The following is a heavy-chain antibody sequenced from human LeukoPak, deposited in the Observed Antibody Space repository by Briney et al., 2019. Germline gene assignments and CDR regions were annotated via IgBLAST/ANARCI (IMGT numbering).Heavy chain of an antibody. CDR2: ISTYNNNR. J-gene: IGHJ4*02. V-gene: IGHV1-18*01. Sequence: ASVKVSCKASGYTFTSHSISWVRQAPGQGLEWMAWISTYNNNRNYAQKFQGRVTMTTDTSTSTAYMELSSLRSEDTAVYYCARDPTVPGGSGAVPLDYWGQGTLVTVSS. CDR3: ARDPTVPGGSGAVPLDY. CDR1: GYTFTSHS. D-gene: IGHD3-10*01.